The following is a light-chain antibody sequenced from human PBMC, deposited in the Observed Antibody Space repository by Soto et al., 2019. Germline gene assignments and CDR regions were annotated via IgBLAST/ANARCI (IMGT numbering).Light chain of an antibody. V-gene: IGKV1-5*03. J-gene: IGKJ1*01. Sequence: DIQMTQSPSTLSGSVGDRVTITCRASQTISSWFAWYQQKPGKATKLLIYKASTLKSGVPSRFSGSGSGTEFTLTISSLQPDDFATYYCQHYNSYSEAFGQGTKVDIK. CDR3: QHYNSYSEA. CDR1: QTISSW. CDR2: KAS.